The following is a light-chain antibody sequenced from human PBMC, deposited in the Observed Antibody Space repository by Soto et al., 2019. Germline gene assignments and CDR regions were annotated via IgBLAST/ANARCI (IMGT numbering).Light chain of an antibody. CDR2: GAS. V-gene: IGKV1-27*01. J-gene: IGKJ3*01. CDR3: QHYNNAPFA. Sequence: DIQMTQSPSSLSASVRDRVTITCRASQGIRNYLAWYQQRPGKVPKLLIYGASTLQSRVPSRFSGSGSGTDFTLTISSLQPEDVATYYCQHYNNAPFAFGPGTKVDIK. CDR1: QGIRNY.